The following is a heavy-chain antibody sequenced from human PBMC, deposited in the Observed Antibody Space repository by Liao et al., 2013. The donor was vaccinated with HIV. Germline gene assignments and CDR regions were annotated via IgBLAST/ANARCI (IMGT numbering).Heavy chain of an antibody. V-gene: IGHV4-59*12. CDR1: GGSISSYY. J-gene: IGHJ4*02. Sequence: QVQLQESGPGLVKSSETLSLTCAVSGGSISSYYWSWIRQPPGKGLEWIGHVSYSGGTTYSPSLESRVTISLDTSRKYFSLKLSAVTAADTALYYCARVGDCGGDCEDQYFDRWGQGTLVTVSS. CDR3: ARVGDCGGDCEDQYFDR. CDR2: VSYSGGT. D-gene: IGHD2-21*01.